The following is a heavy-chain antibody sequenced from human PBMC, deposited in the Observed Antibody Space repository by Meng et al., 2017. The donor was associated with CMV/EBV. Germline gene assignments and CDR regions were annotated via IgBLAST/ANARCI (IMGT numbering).Heavy chain of an antibody. J-gene: IGHJ6*02. Sequence: GGSLRLSCAASGFTFSDYYMSWIRRAPGKGLEWVSYISSSGSTIYYADSVKGRFTISRDNAKNSLYLQMNSLRAEDTAVYYCARGSRTVTYYYYGMDVWGQGTTVTVSS. CDR3: ARGSRTVTYYYYGMDV. CDR2: ISSSGSTI. D-gene: IGHD4-11*01. CDR1: GFTFSDYY. V-gene: IGHV3-11*01.